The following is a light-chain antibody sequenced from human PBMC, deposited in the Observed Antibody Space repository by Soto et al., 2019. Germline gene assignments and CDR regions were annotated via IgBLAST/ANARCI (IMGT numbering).Light chain of an antibody. CDR2: GAS. CDR1: QSVSNN. CDR3: LQYNDWHRT. V-gene: IGKV3-15*01. J-gene: IGKJ1*01. Sequence: EIGMTQSPATLSVSPGDRATLSCRAGQSVSNNLAWYQQKPGQTPRLVIYGASNRATGVPARFSGSGSGTDFTLTISSLQSEDFAVYYCLQYNDWHRTFGQGTKMDIK.